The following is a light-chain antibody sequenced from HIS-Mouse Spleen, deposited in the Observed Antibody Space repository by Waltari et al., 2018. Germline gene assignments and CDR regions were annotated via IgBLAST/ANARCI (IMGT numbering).Light chain of an antibody. CDR1: QSMSSY. J-gene: IGKJ2*01. V-gene: IGKV1-39*01. CDR3: QQSYSTPYT. Sequence: DIQMTQSPSPLSVSVGDRVTLTCRASQSMSSYLNWYQQKPGKAPKLLIYAASRLQSGVPSRFSGSGSGTDFTLTISSLQPEDFATYYCQQSYSTPYTFGQGTKLEIK. CDR2: AAS.